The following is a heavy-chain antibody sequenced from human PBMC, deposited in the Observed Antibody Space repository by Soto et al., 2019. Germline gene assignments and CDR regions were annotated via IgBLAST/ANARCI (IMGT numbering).Heavy chain of an antibody. CDR2: ISGSGGST. Sequence: GGSLRLSCAASGFTFSSYAMSWVRQAPGKGLEWVSAISGSGGSTYYADSVKGRFTISRDNSKNTLYLQMNSLRAEETAVYYCAKEGLGSTYYDILTGYADAFDIWGQGTMVTVSS. V-gene: IGHV3-23*01. D-gene: IGHD3-9*01. CDR3: AKEGLGSTYYDILTGYADAFDI. J-gene: IGHJ3*02. CDR1: GFTFSSYA.